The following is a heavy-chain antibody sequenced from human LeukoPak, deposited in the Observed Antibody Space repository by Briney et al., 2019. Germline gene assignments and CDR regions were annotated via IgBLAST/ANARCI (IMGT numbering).Heavy chain of an antibody. CDR2: ISAYNGIT. D-gene: IGHD6-6*01. CDR3: ARDLTTSSSSLSGY. Sequence: ASVKVSCKASGYTFTSYGITWVRQAPGQGLEWMGWISAYNGITNYAQKLQGRVTMTTDTSTSTAYMELRSLRSDDTAVYYCARDLTTSSSSLSGYWGQGPLVTVSS. CDR1: GYTFTSYG. V-gene: IGHV1-18*01. J-gene: IGHJ4*02.